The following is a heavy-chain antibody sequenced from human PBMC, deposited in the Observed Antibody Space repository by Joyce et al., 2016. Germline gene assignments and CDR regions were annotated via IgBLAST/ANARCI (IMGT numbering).Heavy chain of an antibody. V-gene: IGHV3-48*02. CDR2: ISASSGTI. CDR3: ARVGRTGYTCDY. CDR1: GFSFNTYS. J-gene: IGHJ4*02. Sequence: EVQLVESGGGLVQPGGSLRLSCAAYGFSFNTYSINWVRQAPGKGLDWLSYISASSGTIYYADSVKGRFTISRDNAKNSVYLQMNSLRDEDTAVYYCARVGRTGYTCDYWGQGTLVTVSS. D-gene: IGHD5-24*01.